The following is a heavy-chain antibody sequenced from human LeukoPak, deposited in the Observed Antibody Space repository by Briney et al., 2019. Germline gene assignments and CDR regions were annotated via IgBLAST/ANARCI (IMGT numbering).Heavy chain of an antibody. J-gene: IGHJ4*02. CDR3: AREVRGYYFDY. D-gene: IGHD3-22*01. CDR2: ISSGGNT. CDR1: GFIVSSKY. Sequence: GGSLRLSCAASGFIVSSKYMSWVRQAPGKGLEWVSIISSGGNTYYADSVKGRFTISRDISKNTLYLQMNGLRAEDTAVYYCAREVRGYYFDYWGQGTLVTVSS. V-gene: IGHV3-53*01.